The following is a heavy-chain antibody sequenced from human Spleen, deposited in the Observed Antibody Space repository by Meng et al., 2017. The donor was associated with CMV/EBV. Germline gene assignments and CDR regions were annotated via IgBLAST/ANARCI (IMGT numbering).Heavy chain of an antibody. D-gene: IGHD2-15*01. CDR1: GFSLSPSGMG. J-gene: IGHJ4*02. V-gene: IGHV2-5*02. Sequence: SGFSLSPSGMGVGWIRQPPGKALEWLALIYWDDDKRYSPSLKSRLTITKDTSKNQVVLTMTNMDPVDTATYYCAHRDYCSGGTCTFDYWGQGTLVTVSS. CDR3: AHRDYCSGGTCTFDY. CDR2: IYWDDDK.